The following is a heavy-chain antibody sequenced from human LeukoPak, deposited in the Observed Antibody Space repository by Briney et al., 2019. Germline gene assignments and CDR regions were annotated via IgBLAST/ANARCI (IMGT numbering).Heavy chain of an antibody. CDR2: ISNAGTYK. D-gene: IGHD3-22*01. V-gene: IGHV3-21*01. J-gene: IGHJ4*02. CDR1: EFTFSRYS. CDR3: ETYDRDGRGY. Sequence: GGSLRLSCVVSEFTFSRYSMNWVRQAPGKGLEWVSSISNAGTYKDYADSVKGRFTISRDNAKNSLYLQMDSLRVEDTAMYYCETYDRDGRGYWGQGTLVAVSS.